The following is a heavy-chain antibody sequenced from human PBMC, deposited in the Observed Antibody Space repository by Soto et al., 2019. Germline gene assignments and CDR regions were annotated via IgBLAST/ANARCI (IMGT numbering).Heavy chain of an antibody. Sequence: GGSLRLSCAASGFTVSSNYMSWVRQAPGKGLEWVSVIYSGGSTYYADSVKGRFTISRDNSKNTLYLQMNSLRSDDTAVYYCARDYSGYGVDFDYWGQGTLVTVSS. CDR1: GFTVSSNY. D-gene: IGHD5-12*01. CDR3: ARDYSGYGVDFDY. CDR2: IYSGGST. V-gene: IGHV3-53*05. J-gene: IGHJ4*02.